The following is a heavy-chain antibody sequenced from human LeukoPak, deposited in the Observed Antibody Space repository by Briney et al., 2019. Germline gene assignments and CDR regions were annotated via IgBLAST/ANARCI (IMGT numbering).Heavy chain of an antibody. J-gene: IGHJ6*02. CDR3: AREKGIAVAGYYYYGMDV. CDR2: IYYSGST. CDR1: GGSISRYY. V-gene: IGHV4-59*01. Sequence: SETLSLTCNVSGGSISRYYWSWIRQPPGKGLGWIGYIYYSGSTNYNPSLKSRVTISVDTSKNQFSLKLSSVTAADTAVYYCAREKGIAVAGYYYYGMDVWGQGTTVTVSS. D-gene: IGHD6-19*01.